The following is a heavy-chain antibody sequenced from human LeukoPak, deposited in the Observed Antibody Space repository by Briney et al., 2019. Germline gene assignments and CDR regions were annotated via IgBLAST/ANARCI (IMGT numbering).Heavy chain of an antibody. CDR2: INTNTGNP. CDR1: GYTLTSYA. Sequence: ASVKVSCKASGYTLTSYAMNWVRQAPGQGLEWMGWINTNTGNPTYAQGFTGRFVFSLDTSVSTAYLQISSLKAEDTAVYYCANTMVGAAARADYWGQGTLVTVSS. CDR3: ANTMVGAAARADY. V-gene: IGHV7-4-1*02. J-gene: IGHJ4*02. D-gene: IGHD3-10*01.